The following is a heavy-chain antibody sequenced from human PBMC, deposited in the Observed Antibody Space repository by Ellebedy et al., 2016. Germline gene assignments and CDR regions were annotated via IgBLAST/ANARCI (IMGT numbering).Heavy chain of an antibody. CDR1: GFTSEFTFGSYW. CDR3: ARGGFSSSWYWRIDY. Sequence: GESLKISCAASGFTSEFTFGSYWMSWVRQAPGTGLEWVANIKQDGTEKYYVDSVKGRFTISRDNAQDSLSLQMNSLRAEDTAVYYCARGGFSSSWYWRIDYWGQGTLVTVSS. CDR2: IKQDGTEK. V-gene: IGHV3-7*01. D-gene: IGHD6-13*01. J-gene: IGHJ4*02.